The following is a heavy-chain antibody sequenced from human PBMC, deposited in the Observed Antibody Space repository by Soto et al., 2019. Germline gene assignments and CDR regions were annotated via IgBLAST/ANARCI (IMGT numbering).Heavy chain of an antibody. J-gene: IGHJ4*02. CDR1: GYTFTSYD. V-gene: IGHV1-8*01. Sequence: ASVKVSCKASGYTFTSYDIYWVRQATGQGLEWMGWMNPNTGNSAYAQKFQGRVTVTSDTSINTVHMGLNSLRSEDTAVYYCARRAETNGWNGFGADKYYFDFWGQGTLVTV. CDR3: ARRAETNGWNGFGADKYYFDF. D-gene: IGHD1-1*01. CDR2: MNPNTGNS.